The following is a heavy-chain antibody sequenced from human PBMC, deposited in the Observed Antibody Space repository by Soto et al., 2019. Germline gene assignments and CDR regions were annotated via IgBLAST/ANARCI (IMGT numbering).Heavy chain of an antibody. CDR2: ISAYNGNT. CDR3: AREPGDSSGPHTGNWFDP. J-gene: IGHJ5*02. CDR1: GYTFTSYG. Sequence: ASVKVSCKASGYTFTSYGISWVRQAPGQGLEWMGWISAYNGNTNYAQKLQGRVTMTTDTSTSTAYMELRSLRSDDTAVYYCAREPGDSSGPHTGNWFDPWGQGTLVTVSS. D-gene: IGHD6-19*01. V-gene: IGHV1-18*01.